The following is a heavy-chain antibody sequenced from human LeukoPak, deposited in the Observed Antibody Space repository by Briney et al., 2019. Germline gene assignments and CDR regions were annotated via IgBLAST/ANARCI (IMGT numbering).Heavy chain of an antibody. D-gene: IGHD6-6*01. CDR1: GYTFTSYD. V-gene: IGHV1-8*03. CDR3: ARGESSSADFDC. J-gene: IGHJ4*02. CDR2: MNPNSGST. Sequence: ASVKVSCKASGYTFTSYDINWVRQATGQGLEWMGWMNPNSGSTGYAQKFQGRVTITRNTSISTAYMELSSLRSEDTAVYYCARGESSSADFDCWGQGTLVTVSS.